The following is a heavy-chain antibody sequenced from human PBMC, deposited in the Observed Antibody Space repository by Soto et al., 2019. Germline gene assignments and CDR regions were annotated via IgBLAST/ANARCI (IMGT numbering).Heavy chain of an antibody. Sequence: GASVKVSCKASGYTFTSYGISWVRQAPGQGLEWMGWISAYNGNTNYAQELQGRVTMTTDTSTSTAYMELRSLRSDDTAVYYCARGLSIAVAGLFDYWGQGTLVTVSS. CDR2: ISAYNGNT. J-gene: IGHJ4*02. V-gene: IGHV1-18*01. CDR3: ARGLSIAVAGLFDY. D-gene: IGHD6-19*01. CDR1: GYTFTSYG.